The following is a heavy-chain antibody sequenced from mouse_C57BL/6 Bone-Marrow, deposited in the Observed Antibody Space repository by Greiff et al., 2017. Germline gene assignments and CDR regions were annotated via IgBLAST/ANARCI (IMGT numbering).Heavy chain of an antibody. V-gene: IGHV2-5*01. D-gene: IGHD1-1*01. CDR3: SNNWSYGCSYGYAMDY. Sequence: QVQLKESGPGLVQPSQSLSITCTVSGFSLTSYGVHWVRQSPGKGLEWLGVIWRGGSTDYNAAIMSRLSITKDNSKSQVFFKMNRLQADDTAIYYFSNNWSYGCSYGYAMDYWGQGTSVTVSS. CDR2: IWRGGST. CDR1: GFSLTSYG. J-gene: IGHJ4*01.